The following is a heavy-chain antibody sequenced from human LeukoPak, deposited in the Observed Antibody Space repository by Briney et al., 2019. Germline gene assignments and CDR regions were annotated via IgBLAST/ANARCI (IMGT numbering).Heavy chain of an antibody. Sequence: SETLSLTCAVYGGSFSGYYWSWIRQPPGKGLEWIGEINHSGSTNYNPSLKSRVTISVDTSKNQFSLKLSSVTAADTAVYYCARGTEPPVSIYGSGHNWFDPWGQGTLVTVSS. CDR2: INHSGST. D-gene: IGHD3-10*01. V-gene: IGHV4-34*01. CDR3: ARGTEPPVSIYGSGHNWFDP. J-gene: IGHJ5*02. CDR1: GGSFSGYY.